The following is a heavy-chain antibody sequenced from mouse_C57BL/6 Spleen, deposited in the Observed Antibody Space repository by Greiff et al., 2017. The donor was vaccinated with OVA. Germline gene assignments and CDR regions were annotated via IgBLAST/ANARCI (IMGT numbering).Heavy chain of an antibody. J-gene: IGHJ3*01. CDR1: GYSFTDYY. CDR2: VNPNYGST. V-gene: IGHV1-39*01. Sequence: EVQLQESGPELVKPGASVKISCKASGYSFTDYYMNWVKQSNGKSLEWIGVVNPNYGSTSYNQKFKGKATLTVDQSSSTAYMQLNSLTSEVSAVCYCARGDFRCAWFAYWGQGTLVTVSA. CDR3: ARGDFRCAWFAY.